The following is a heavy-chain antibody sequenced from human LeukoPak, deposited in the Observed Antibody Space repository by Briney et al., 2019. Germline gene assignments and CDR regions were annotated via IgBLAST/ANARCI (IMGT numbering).Heavy chain of an antibody. CDR2: ISGSSGII. Sequence: GGSLRLSCAASGFTFNTYTMNWVRQAPGKGLEWVSYISGSSGIIDYADSVRGRFTISRDNAKNSLYLQMNSLRAEDTAVYYCARDGMATINSWGQGTVVTVSS. V-gene: IGHV3-48*04. D-gene: IGHD5-12*01. J-gene: IGHJ4*02. CDR3: ARDGMATINS. CDR1: GFTFNTYT.